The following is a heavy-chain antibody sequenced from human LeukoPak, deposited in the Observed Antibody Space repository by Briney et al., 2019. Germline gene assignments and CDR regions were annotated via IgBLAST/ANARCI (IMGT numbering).Heavy chain of an antibody. D-gene: IGHD4-17*01. Sequence: GGSLRLSCAASGFTFDSYEMNWVRQAPGKGLEWLSYISSSGSTIFYADSVKGRFTISRDNAKNSLYLQMNSLRAEDTAVYYCASEPPARDYGDYYFDYWGQGTLVTVSS. CDR2: ISSSGSTI. CDR1: GFTFDSYE. V-gene: IGHV3-48*03. CDR3: ASEPPARDYGDYYFDY. J-gene: IGHJ4*02.